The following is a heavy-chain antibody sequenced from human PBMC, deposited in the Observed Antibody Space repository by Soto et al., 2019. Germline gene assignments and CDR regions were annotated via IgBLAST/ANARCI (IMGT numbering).Heavy chain of an antibody. V-gene: IGHV4-4*09. CDR1: GGSISNYY. D-gene: IGHD3-3*01. Sequence: SETLSLTCTVSGGSISNYYWSWIRQPPGKGLEWIGQIHNSGSTNYNPSLKSRIIISVDTSKNQFSLKLSSVTAADTAVYHCARKVWSGFYYYFDYWGQGTLVTVS. CDR2: IHNSGST. CDR3: ARKVWSGFYYYFDY. J-gene: IGHJ4*02.